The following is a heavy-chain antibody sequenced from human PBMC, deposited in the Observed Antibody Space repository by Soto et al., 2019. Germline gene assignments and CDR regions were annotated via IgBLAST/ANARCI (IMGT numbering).Heavy chain of an antibody. V-gene: IGHV3-30-3*01. CDR3: ARDQAGYSYGPEVFDY. CDR2: ISYDGSNK. Sequence: PGGSLRLSCAASGFTFSSYAMHWVRQAPGKGLEWVAVISYDGSNKYYADSVKGRFTISRDNSKNTLYLQMNSLRAEDTAVYYCARDQAGYSYGPEVFDYWGQGTLVSVSS. CDR1: GFTFSSYA. D-gene: IGHD5-18*01. J-gene: IGHJ4*02.